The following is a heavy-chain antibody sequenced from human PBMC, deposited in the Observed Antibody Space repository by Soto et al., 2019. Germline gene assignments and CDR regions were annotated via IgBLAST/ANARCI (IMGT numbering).Heavy chain of an antibody. V-gene: IGHV3-30*18. CDR3: AKRGGYDLEAVYYYGMDV. CDR1: GFTFSSYG. J-gene: IGHJ6*02. CDR2: ISYDGSNK. Sequence: GGSLRLSCAASGFTFSSYGMHWVRQAPGKGLEWVAVISYDGSNKYYADSVKGRFTISRDNSKNTLYLQMNSLRAEDTAVYYCAKRGGYDLEAVYYYGMDVWGQGTTVTVSS. D-gene: IGHD5-12*01.